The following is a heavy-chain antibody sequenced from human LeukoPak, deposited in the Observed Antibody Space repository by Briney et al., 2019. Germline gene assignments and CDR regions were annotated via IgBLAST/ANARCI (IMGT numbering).Heavy chain of an antibody. Sequence: GGSLQISFKGSGYRFTSYWIGWGRPMPGKGLEWMGIIYPGDSDTRYSPSFQGQVTISADKSISTAYLQWSSLKASDTAMYYCARVPRRAAPDYWGQGTLVTVSS. V-gene: IGHV5-51*01. J-gene: IGHJ4*02. D-gene: IGHD2-15*01. CDR1: GYRFTSYW. CDR2: IYPGDSDT. CDR3: ARVPRRAAPDY.